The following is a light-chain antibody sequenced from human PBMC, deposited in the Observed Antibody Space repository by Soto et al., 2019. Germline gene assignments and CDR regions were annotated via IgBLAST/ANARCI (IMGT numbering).Light chain of an antibody. CDR1: QSISSW. V-gene: IGKV1-5*01. Sequence: DIQMTQSPSTLSASVGDRVTITCRASQSISSWLAWYQQKPGKAPKLPIYDASSLESGVPSRFSGSGSGTEFTLTISSLQPDDFATYCCQQYNSYGLTFGGGTKVEIK. J-gene: IGKJ4*01. CDR2: DAS. CDR3: QQYNSYGLT.